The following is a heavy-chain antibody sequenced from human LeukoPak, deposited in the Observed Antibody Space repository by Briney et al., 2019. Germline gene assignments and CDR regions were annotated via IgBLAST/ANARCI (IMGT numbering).Heavy chain of an antibody. CDR1: GFTVSDYS. Sequence: GGSLRLSCAASGFTVSDYSMSWVRQALGKGLEWVSAISGSGSYTDYADSVKGRFTISKDNSKNTLYMRMSSLRAEDTAVYYCAKRRYDSSGHFDSWGQGTLVTVSS. D-gene: IGHD3-22*01. J-gene: IGHJ4*02. CDR2: ISGSGSYT. V-gene: IGHV3-23*01. CDR3: AKRRYDSSGHFDS.